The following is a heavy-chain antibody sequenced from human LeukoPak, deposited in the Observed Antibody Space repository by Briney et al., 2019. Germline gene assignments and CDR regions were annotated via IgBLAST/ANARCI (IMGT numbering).Heavy chain of an antibody. CDR1: GFTFSSYA. CDR2: ISYDGSNK. V-gene: IGHV3-30-3*01. D-gene: IGHD3-16*01. J-gene: IGHJ4*02. CDR3: ARGGGNCLDY. Sequence: GGSLRLSCAASGFTFSSYAMHWVRQAPGKGLEWVAVISYDGSNKYYADSVKGRFTISRNNSKNTLYLQMNSLRAEDTAVYYCARGGGNCLDYWGQGTLVAVSS.